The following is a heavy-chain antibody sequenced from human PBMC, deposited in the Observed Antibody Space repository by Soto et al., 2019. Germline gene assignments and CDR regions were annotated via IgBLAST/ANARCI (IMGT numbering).Heavy chain of an antibody. J-gene: IGHJ4*02. CDR1: GTMITTAC. CDR2: ICPSDFDN. D-gene: IGHD1-1*01. CDR3: ARASWEFVEPFHFDS. V-gene: IGHV5-51*01. Sequence: AASMKICCKSAGTMITTACIGLVLAVRGTGLEWMGIICPSDFDNRYRPSFQGQVTISVDNSISTAYLQWSSLEALDTAMYYCARASWEFVEPFHFDSWGQGTLVTVSS.